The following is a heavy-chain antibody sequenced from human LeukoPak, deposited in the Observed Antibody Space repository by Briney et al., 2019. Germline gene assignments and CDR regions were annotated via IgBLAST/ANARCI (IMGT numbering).Heavy chain of an antibody. CDR3: ARVDSSSDDAFDI. J-gene: IGHJ3*02. V-gene: IGHV1-69*13. Sequence: SVTVSCKASGGTFSSYAISWVRQAPGQGLEWMGGIIPIFGTANYTQKFQGRVTITADESTSTAYMELSSLRSEDTAVYYCARVDSSSDDAFDIWGQGTMVTVSS. CDR2: IIPIFGTA. CDR1: GGTFSSYA. D-gene: IGHD6-6*01.